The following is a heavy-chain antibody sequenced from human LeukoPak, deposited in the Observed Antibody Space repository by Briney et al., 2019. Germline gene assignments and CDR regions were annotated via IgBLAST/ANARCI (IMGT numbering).Heavy chain of an antibody. CDR1: GFTFDDYA. CDR3: AKDVDSTWGSIDY. J-gene: IGHJ4*02. V-gene: IGHV3-9*01. CDR2: ISWNSGTI. Sequence: GRSLRLSCAAYGFTFDDYAMHWVRQAPGKGLEWVSSISWNSGTIGYADSVKGRFTISRDNAKNSLYLQMNSLRPEDTALYYCAKDVDSTWGSIDYWGQGILVTVSS. D-gene: IGHD3-16*01.